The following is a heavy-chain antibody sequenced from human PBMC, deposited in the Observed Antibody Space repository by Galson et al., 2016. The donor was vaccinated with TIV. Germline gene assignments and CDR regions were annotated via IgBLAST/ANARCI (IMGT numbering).Heavy chain of an antibody. V-gene: IGHV1-69*13. CDR2: IIPLFRTT. CDR1: GDTFSSYV. J-gene: IGHJ6*02. CDR3: ASDRNTTFGTYHHYYGMDV. Sequence: SVKVSCKASGDTFSSYVFNWVRLAPGQGLEWMGGIIPLFRTTNYAQKFQGRVTITADESTNTAYMELNSLRSGDTAVYYCASDRNTTFGTYHHYYGMDVWGQGTTVTVS. D-gene: IGHD1-1*01.